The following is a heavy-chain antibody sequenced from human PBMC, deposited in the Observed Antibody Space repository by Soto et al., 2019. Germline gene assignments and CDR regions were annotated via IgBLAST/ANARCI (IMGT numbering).Heavy chain of an antibody. J-gene: IGHJ6*01. D-gene: IGHD5-18*01. V-gene: IGHV1-18*01. CDR2: ISPYNDYT. Sequence: VQLVQSGAEVKKSGASVKVSCKTSGYTFISYGISWVRQAPGLGLEWMGWISPYNDYTNYAQKIHGRVTMTTDTSTWTAYLDLRSLRSDDTAAYYFARDGFYAGQGIYSYGYSSRSFYGMDVWGQGTKVIVST. CDR3: ARDGFYAGQGIYSYGYSSRSFYGMDV. CDR1: GYTFISYG.